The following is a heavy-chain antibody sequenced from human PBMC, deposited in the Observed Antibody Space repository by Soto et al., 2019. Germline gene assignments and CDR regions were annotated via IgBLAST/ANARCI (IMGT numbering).Heavy chain of an antibody. Sequence: XXTLSLPCAVYGGSFSGYYWSWILQPPGKGLEWIGEINHSGSTNYNPSLKSRVTISVDTSKNQFSLKLSSVTAADTAVYYCAKQQMGVIRALDYWGQGTLVTVSS. D-gene: IGHD1-26*01. J-gene: IGHJ4*02. V-gene: IGHV4-34*01. CDR1: GGSFSGYY. CDR2: INHSGST. CDR3: AKQQMGVIRALDY.